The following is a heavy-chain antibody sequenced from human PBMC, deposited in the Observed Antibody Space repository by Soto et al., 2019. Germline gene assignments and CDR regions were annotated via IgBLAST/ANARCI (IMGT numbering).Heavy chain of an antibody. D-gene: IGHD6-6*01. CDR3: AKDIGAWYSSSSSGWFDP. Sequence: EVQLVESGGGLVQPGRSLRLSCAASGFTFDDYAMHWVRQAPGKGLEWVSGISWNSGSIGYADSVKGRFTISRDNAKNSLYLRMNSLRAEDTALYYCAKDIGAWYSSSSSGWFDPWGQGTLVTVSS. CDR1: GFTFDDYA. V-gene: IGHV3-9*01. CDR2: ISWNSGSI. J-gene: IGHJ5*02.